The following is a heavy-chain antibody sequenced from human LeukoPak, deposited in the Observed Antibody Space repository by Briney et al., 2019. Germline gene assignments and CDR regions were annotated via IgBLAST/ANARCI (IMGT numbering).Heavy chain of an antibody. Sequence: PGRSLRLSCAASGFTFDDYAMHWVRQAPGKGLEWVSGISWNSGSIGYADSVKGRFTISRDNSKNTLYLQMNSLRAEDTAVYYCAKEIGPLFDYWGQGTLVTVSS. CDR3: AKEIGPLFDY. J-gene: IGHJ4*02. V-gene: IGHV3-9*01. CDR2: ISWNSGSI. CDR1: GFTFDDYA.